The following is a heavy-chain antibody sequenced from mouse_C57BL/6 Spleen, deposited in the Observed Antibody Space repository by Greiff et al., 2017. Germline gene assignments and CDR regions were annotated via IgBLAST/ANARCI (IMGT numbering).Heavy chain of an antibody. CDR1: GYTFTSYW. CDR2: IDPSDSET. Sequence: VQLQQPGAELVRPGSSVKLSCKASGYTFTSYWMHWVKQRPIQGLEWIGNIDPSDSETHYNQKFKDKATLTVDKSSSTAYMQLSSLTSEDSAVYYCARYSNYGSAMDYWGQGTSVTVSS. D-gene: IGHD2-5*01. V-gene: IGHV1-52*01. CDR3: ARYSNYGSAMDY. J-gene: IGHJ4*01.